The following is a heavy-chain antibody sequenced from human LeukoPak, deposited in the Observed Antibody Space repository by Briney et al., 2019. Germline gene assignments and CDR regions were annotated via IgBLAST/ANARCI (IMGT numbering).Heavy chain of an antibody. D-gene: IGHD3-10*01. V-gene: IGHV1-18*01. CDR2: ISAYNGNT. CDR3: ARDDPKPYYYGSGSYYHTPIDC. J-gene: IGHJ4*02. CDR1: GYTFTSYG. Sequence: ASVKVSCKASGYTFTSYGISWVRQAPGQGLEWMGWISAYNGNTNYAQKLQGRVTMTTDTSTSTAYMELRSLRSDDTAVYYCARDDPKPYYYGSGSYYHTPIDCWGQGTLVTVSS.